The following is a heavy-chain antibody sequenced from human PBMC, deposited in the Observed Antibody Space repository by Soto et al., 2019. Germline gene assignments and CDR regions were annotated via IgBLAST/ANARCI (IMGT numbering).Heavy chain of an antibody. D-gene: IGHD1-26*01. V-gene: IGHV3-11*06. CDR2: ISSSSSYT. CDR1: GFTFSDYY. CDR3: ARFLSWELNLIDY. J-gene: IGHJ4*02. Sequence: PGGSLRLSCAASGFTFSDYYMSWIRQAPGKGLEWVSYISSSSSYTNYADSVKGRFTISRDNAKNSLYLQMNSLRAEDTAVYYCARFLSWELNLIDYWGQGTLVTVSS.